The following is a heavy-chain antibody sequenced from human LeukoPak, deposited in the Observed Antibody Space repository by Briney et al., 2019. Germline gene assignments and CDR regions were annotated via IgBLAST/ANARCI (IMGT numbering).Heavy chain of an antibody. CDR1: GFAFSDYG. V-gene: IGHV3-30*18. D-gene: IGHD6-19*01. Sequence: GGSLRLSCAVSGFAFSDYGMHWVRQAPGKGLEWVAVISYDGSSKYYADSVKGRFTISRDNSKNTLYLQMNSLRAEDTAVYYCAKSNSGWYVPPSDWGQGTLVTVSS. CDR3: AKSNSGWYVPPSD. CDR2: ISYDGSSK. J-gene: IGHJ4*02.